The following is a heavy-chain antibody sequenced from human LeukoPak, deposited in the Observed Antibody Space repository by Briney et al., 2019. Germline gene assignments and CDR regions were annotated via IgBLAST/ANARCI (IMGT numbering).Heavy chain of an antibody. CDR1: GGSISSGSYY. J-gene: IGHJ4*02. CDR2: IYTSGST. V-gene: IGHV4-61*02. D-gene: IGHD3-16*01. CDR3: ARGPETKGGVWGSPYGE. Sequence: SETLSLTCTVSGGSISSGSYYWSWIRQPAGKGLEWIGRIYTSGSTNYNPSLKSRVTISVDTSKNQFSLKLSSVTAADTAVYYCARGPETKGGVWGSPYGEWGQGTLVTVSS.